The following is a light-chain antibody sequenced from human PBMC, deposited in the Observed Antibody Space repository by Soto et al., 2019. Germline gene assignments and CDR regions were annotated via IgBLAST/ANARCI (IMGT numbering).Light chain of an antibody. CDR2: DAS. V-gene: IGKV3-11*01. CDR3: QQRRNWPSIT. J-gene: IGKJ5*01. Sequence: EIVLTQSPATLSLSPGERATLSCRASQSVSSYLAWYQQKPGQAPRLLIYDASNRATGIPARFSGSGSGTDFTLTISSLEPEDFVVYYCQQRRNWPSITFGQGTRLEIK. CDR1: QSVSSY.